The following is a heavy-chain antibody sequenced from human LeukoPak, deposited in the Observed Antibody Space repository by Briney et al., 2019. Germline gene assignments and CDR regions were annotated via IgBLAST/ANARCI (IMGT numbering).Heavy chain of an antibody. D-gene: IGHD6-19*01. CDR3: ARDPRSTSSGWFGYYYYGMDV. Sequence: SSETLSLTCTVSGGSISSSSYYWGWIRQPPGKGLEWIGSIYYSGSTYYNPSLKSRVTISVDTSKNQFSLKLSSVTAADTAVYYCARDPRSTSSGWFGYYYYGMDVWGQGTTVTVSS. CDR2: IYYSGST. J-gene: IGHJ6*02. CDR1: GGSISSSSYY. V-gene: IGHV4-39*07.